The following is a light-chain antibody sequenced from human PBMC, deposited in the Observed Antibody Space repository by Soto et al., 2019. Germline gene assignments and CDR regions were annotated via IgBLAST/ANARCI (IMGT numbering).Light chain of an antibody. V-gene: IGKV3-11*01. CDR3: QQRSDSIT. J-gene: IGKJ5*01. Sequence: EIVLTQSPGTLSLSPGERATLACRASQSVSSHLAWYQQKRGQAPSLLIYDASTRAPGIPARFSGRGSGADFTLTISSLEPEDFAVYYCQQRSDSITFGQGTRLEIK. CDR2: DAS. CDR1: QSVSSH.